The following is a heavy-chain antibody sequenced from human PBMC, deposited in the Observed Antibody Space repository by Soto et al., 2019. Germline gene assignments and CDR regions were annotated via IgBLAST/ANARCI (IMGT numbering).Heavy chain of an antibody. CDR2: LYDVDGS. V-gene: IGHV3-53*01. J-gene: IGHJ3*01. CDR1: GLTISGKKY. D-gene: IGHD1-1*01. Sequence: GGSLRLSCAAFGLTISGKKYVAWVRQAPGKGLKWVSALYDVDGSFYADSVKGRFTTSSDSSKTTVYLQMNDLRPGDTAVYYCATWHEREHAYDVWGQGTTVTVSS. CDR3: ATWHEREHAYDV.